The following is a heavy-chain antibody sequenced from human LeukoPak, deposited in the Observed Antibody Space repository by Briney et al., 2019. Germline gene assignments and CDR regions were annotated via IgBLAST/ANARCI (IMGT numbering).Heavy chain of an antibody. CDR1: GGTFSSYA. D-gene: IGHD2-2*02. Sequence: ASVKVSCKASGGTFSSYAINWVRQAPGQGLEWMGRIIPILGIANYAQKFQGRVTITADKSTSTAYMELSSLRSEDTAVYYCARSRDIVVVPAAIDWFDPWGQGTLVTVSS. J-gene: IGHJ5*02. V-gene: IGHV1-69*04. CDR2: IIPILGIA. CDR3: ARSRDIVVVPAAIDWFDP.